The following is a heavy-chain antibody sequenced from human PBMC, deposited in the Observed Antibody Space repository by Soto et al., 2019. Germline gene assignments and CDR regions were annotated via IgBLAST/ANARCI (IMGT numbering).Heavy chain of an antibody. Sequence: PSETLSLTCTVSGGSISSSSYYWGWIRQPPGKGLEWVGSIYYSGSTYYNPSLKSRVTISVDPSKNQFSLKLSSVTAADTAVYYCAIRPSITIFGVVTDPEYYFDYWGQGTLVTVSS. CDR1: GGSISSSSYY. V-gene: IGHV4-39*01. CDR2: IYYSGST. D-gene: IGHD3-3*01. CDR3: AIRPSITIFGVVTDPEYYFDY. J-gene: IGHJ4*02.